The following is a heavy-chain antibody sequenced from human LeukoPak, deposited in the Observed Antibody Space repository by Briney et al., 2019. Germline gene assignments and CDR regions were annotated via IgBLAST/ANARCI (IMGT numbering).Heavy chain of an antibody. CDR2: IRQDGSKI. Sequence: GGSLRLSCAASGFTFSTYWMSWVRQAPGKGLEWVANIRQDGSKIYYVDSVKGRFTISRDNAKNSLYLQMNNLRAEDTAVYYCAREVVPAAIDYWGQGTLVTVSS. J-gene: IGHJ4*02. CDR1: GFTFSTYW. D-gene: IGHD2-2*02. V-gene: IGHV3-7*01. CDR3: AREVVPAAIDY.